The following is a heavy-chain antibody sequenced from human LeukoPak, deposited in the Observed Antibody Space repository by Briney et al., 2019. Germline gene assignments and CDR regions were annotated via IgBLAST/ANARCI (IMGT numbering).Heavy chain of an antibody. CDR1: DGSVSSSSYY. V-gene: IGHV4-39*01. CDR3: ARQIAAARWAFDV. D-gene: IGHD6-13*01. J-gene: IGHJ3*01. Sequence: SETLSLTCTVSDGSVSSSSYYWGWIRQPPGKGLDWIGSDYYSGITYYAPSLKSRLTISVDTSKNKFYLKLSSVTAADTAVYYCARQIAAARWAFDVWGQGTVVTVSS. CDR2: DYYSGIT.